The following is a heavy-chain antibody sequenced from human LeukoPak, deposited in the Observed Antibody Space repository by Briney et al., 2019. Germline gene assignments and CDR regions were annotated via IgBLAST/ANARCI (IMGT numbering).Heavy chain of an antibody. Sequence: PSETLSLTCTVSGGSISSSFYYWGWIRQPPGKGLEWIGSIYHSGSTYYNPSLKSRVTISVDRSKNQFSLKLSSVTAADTAVYYCARAGYSGYDFHYWGQGTLVTVSS. CDR2: IYHSGST. J-gene: IGHJ4*02. D-gene: IGHD5-12*01. V-gene: IGHV4-39*07. CDR1: GGSISSSFYY. CDR3: ARAGYSGYDFHY.